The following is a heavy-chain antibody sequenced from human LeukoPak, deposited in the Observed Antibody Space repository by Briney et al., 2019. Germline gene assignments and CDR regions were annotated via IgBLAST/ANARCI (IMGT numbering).Heavy chain of an antibody. J-gene: IGHJ4*02. Sequence: ASVKVSCKASGYTFTSYWIGWVRQMPGKGLEWMGIIYPGDSDTRYSPSFQGQVTISADKSISTAYLQWSSLKASDTAMYYCARLRQWLSPPRSWGQGTLVTVSS. D-gene: IGHD6-19*01. CDR3: ARLRQWLSPPRS. CDR2: IYPGDSDT. CDR1: GYTFTSYW. V-gene: IGHV5-51*01.